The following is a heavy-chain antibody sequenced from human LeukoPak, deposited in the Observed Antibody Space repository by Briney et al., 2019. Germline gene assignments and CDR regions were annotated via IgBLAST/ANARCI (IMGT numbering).Heavy chain of an antibody. CDR1: GGSISSYY. CDR3: ARSGYTSGWYDY. V-gene: IGHV4-59*01. CDR2: IYSSGST. D-gene: IGHD6-19*01. J-gene: IGHJ4*02. Sequence: SETLSLTCTVSGGSISSYYWSWIRHTPGKGLEGIGYIYSSGSTNYNPSLKSRVTISVDTSKNQFSLKLSSVTAADAAVYFCARSGYTSGWYDYWGQGTLVTVSS.